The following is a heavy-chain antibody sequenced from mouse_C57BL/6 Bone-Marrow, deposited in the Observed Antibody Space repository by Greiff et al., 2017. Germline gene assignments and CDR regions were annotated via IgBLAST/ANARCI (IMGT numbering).Heavy chain of an antibody. J-gene: IGHJ3*01. CDR3: AKHEAVWDDDEAWLAY. CDR2: IWGGGST. CDR1: GFSLTSSG. Sequence: VQLQQSGPGLVAPSQSLSITCTVSGFSLTSSGVDWVRQPPGKGLEWLGVIWGGGSTNYTSALMSRLSISKDNSKSQVFLKMNSLQTDDTAMYYCAKHEAVWDDDEAWLAYWGQGALVTVSA. V-gene: IGHV2-9*01. D-gene: IGHD2-4*01.